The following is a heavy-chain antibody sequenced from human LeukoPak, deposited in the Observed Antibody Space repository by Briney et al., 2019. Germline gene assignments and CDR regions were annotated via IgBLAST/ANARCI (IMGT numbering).Heavy chain of an antibody. J-gene: IGHJ5*02. V-gene: IGHV4-38-2*02. CDR3: ARTYYNTLTGYYRDRFDP. D-gene: IGHD3-9*01. Sequence: SETLSLTCTVSGYSISSGYYWGWIRQPPGKGLEWIGSIYYSGSTYYNPSLKIRLTISVDTSKNQFSLKLSSVTAADTAVYYCARTYYNTLTGYYRDRFDPWGQGTLVTVSS. CDR2: IYYSGST. CDR1: GYSISSGYY.